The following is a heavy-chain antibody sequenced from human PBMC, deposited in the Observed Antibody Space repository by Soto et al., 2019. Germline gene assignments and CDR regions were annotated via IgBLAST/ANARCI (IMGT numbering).Heavy chain of an antibody. CDR2: INQDGNEK. CDR3: VGSSGWVLDN. J-gene: IGHJ4*02. CDR1: GFTLNNYW. D-gene: IGHD6-19*01. V-gene: IGHV3-7*01. Sequence: EVQLVESGGGLVQPGGSLRRSCAASGFTLNNYWMTWFRQAPGKGLGWVANINQDGNEKYYLDSVKGRFTIARDNTKTALSLQMNSLTADDTAVYYCVGSSGWVLDNWGRGTLVTVS.